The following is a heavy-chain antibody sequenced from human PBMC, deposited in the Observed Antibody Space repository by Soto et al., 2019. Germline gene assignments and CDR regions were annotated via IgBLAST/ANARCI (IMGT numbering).Heavy chain of an antibody. CDR1: GFTFTSSA. CDR2: IVVGSGNT. D-gene: IGHD2-2*01. Sequence: GASVKVSCKASGFTFTSSAVQWVRQARGQRLEWIGWIVVGSGNTNYAQKFQERVTITRDMSTSTAYMELSSLRSEDTAVYYCAVPGYCSSTSCYPPYYYYGMDVWGQGTTVTVSS. J-gene: IGHJ6*02. CDR3: AVPGYCSSTSCYPPYYYYGMDV. V-gene: IGHV1-58*01.